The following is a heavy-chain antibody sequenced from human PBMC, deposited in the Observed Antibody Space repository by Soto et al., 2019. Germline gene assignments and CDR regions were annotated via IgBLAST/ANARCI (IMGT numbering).Heavy chain of an antibody. CDR1: GDSVSSGNSY. Sequence: QVQLQESGPGLVKPSETLSLTCTVSGDSVSSGNSYWSWVRQPPGKGLEWIAYIYHTGIAFYNPSVKSRVTLSVDTSKNQFSLQLNSVTAAATAIYYCARLSGDYYFDNWGQGTLVTVSS. D-gene: IGHD1-26*01. CDR3: ARLSGDYYFDN. CDR2: IYHTGIA. V-gene: IGHV4-61*01. J-gene: IGHJ4*02.